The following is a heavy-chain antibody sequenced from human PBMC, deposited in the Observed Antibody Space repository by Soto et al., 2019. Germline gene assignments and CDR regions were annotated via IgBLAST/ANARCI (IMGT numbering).Heavy chain of an antibody. V-gene: IGHV3-23*01. D-gene: IGHD1-26*01. Sequence: EVQLLESGGGLVQPGGSLRLSCAASGFTFSSYAMSWVRQAPGKGLEWVPAISGSGGSTYYADSVKGRFTISRDNSKNTLYLQMNSLRAEDTAVYYCANLPLSIVGATMGNWFDPWGQGTLVTVSS. CDR3: ANLPLSIVGATMGNWFDP. J-gene: IGHJ5*02. CDR1: GFTFSSYA. CDR2: ISGSGGST.